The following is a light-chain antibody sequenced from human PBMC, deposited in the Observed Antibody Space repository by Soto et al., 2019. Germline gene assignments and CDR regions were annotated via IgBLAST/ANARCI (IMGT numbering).Light chain of an antibody. CDR1: SSDVGAYDY. CDR2: DVT. CDR3: SSYAGSTNFLI. J-gene: IGLJ2*01. Sequence: QSALTQPPSASGSPGQSVTISCTGTSSDVGAYDYVSWYQQHPGKAPKLMIYDVTKRPSGVPDRFSGSKSGNTASLTVSGLQTEDEADYYCSSYAGSTNFLIFGGGTKVTVL. V-gene: IGLV2-8*01.